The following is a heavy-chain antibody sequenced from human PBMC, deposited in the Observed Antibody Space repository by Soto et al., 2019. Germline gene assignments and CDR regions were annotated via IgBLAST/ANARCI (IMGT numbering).Heavy chain of an antibody. CDR2: ISYDGSNK. J-gene: IGHJ6*02. CDR1: GFTSSSYA. D-gene: IGHD3-3*01. CDR3: ARDGRIFGVVISDYYYGMDV. Sequence: PGGSLRLSCSASGFTSSSYAMRWVRQAPGTGLEWVAVISYDGSNKYYAASVTGRFTISRDNSKNTLYLQMNSLRAEDTAVYYCARDGRIFGVVISDYYYGMDVWGQGTTVTVSS. V-gene: IGHV3-30-3*01.